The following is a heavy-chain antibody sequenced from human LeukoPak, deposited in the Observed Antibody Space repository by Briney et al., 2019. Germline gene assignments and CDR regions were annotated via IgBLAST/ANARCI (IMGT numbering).Heavy chain of an antibody. D-gene: IGHD1-26*01. V-gene: IGHV4-34*01. J-gene: IGHJ4*02. Sequence: SETLSLTCAVYGGSFSGYYWSWIRQSPGKGLEWIGEINHSGSTNYNPSLKSRVTISVDTSKNQFSLKLSSVTAADTAVYYCARGLRWDLTISGTSTFDYWGQGSLVTVSS. CDR1: GGSFSGYY. CDR2: INHSGST. CDR3: ARGLRWDLTISGTSTFDY.